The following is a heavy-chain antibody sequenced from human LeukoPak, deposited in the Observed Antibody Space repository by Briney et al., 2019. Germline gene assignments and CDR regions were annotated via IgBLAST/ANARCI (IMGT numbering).Heavy chain of an antibody. J-gene: IGHJ4*02. CDR2: ISGGETT. CDR1: GFTFSSYG. V-gene: IGHV3-23*01. D-gene: IGHD3-22*01. Sequence: GGSLRLSCAASGFTFSSYGMGWVRQAPGKGLEWVSSISGGETTYYADSVKGRFPISRDNSKNTLYLQMNSLRAEDTAVYYCAKDRAYYSDSSGYYLVRAYDYWGQGTLVTVSS. CDR3: AKDRAYYSDSSGYYLVRAYDY.